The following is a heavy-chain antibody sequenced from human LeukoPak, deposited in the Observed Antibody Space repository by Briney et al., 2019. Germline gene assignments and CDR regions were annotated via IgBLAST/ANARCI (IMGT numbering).Heavy chain of an antibody. Sequence: PGGSLRLSCAASEFSFGNYVMHWVRQAPGKGLEYVSAIMPNGETRGYANSMKGRFTTSRDNSKNTLYLQMGSLRAEDMAIYYCARDRGGGFAFDIWGQGTLVTVSS. CDR3: ARDRGGGFAFDI. D-gene: IGHD2-15*01. J-gene: IGHJ3*02. CDR1: EFSFGNYV. V-gene: IGHV3-64*01. CDR2: IMPNGETR.